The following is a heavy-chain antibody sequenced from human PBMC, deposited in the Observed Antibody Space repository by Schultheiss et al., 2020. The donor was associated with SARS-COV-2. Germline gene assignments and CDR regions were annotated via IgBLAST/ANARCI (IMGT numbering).Heavy chain of an antibody. CDR2: ISGRGNFT. Sequence: GGSLRLSCAASGFAFSAYYMSWIRQAPGKGPEWLAYISGRGNFTRYADSVQGRFTISRDNSKNTLYLQMNSLRAEDTAVYYCAKDLSYCSGGNCYQISGMDVWGQGTTVTVSS. CDR3: AKDLSYCSGGNCYQISGMDV. J-gene: IGHJ6*02. CDR1: GFAFSAYY. D-gene: IGHD2-15*01. V-gene: IGHV3-11*06.